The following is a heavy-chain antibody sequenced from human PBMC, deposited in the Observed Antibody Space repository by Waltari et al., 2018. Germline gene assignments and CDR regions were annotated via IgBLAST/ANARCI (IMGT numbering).Heavy chain of an antibody. Sequence: QLQLQESGPGLVKPSETLSLTCTVSGGSISSSSYYWGWIRQPPGKGLEWIGSIYYSGSTYYNPSLKSRVTISVDTSKNQFSLKLSSVTAADTAVYYCARSPRVRNNWFDPWGQGTLVTVSS. D-gene: IGHD1-1*01. J-gene: IGHJ5*02. CDR2: IYYSGST. V-gene: IGHV4-39*01. CDR1: GGSISSSSYY. CDR3: ARSPRVRNNWFDP.